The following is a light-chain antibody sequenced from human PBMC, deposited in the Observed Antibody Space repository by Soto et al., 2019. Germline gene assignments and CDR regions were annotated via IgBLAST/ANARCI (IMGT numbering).Light chain of an antibody. CDR1: PSVSSF. CDR3: QQRSNWPLT. CDR2: DAS. J-gene: IGKJ4*01. V-gene: IGKV3-11*01. Sequence: EIVLTQSPATLASSPGKIATLSCRASPSVSSFLAWYQQKPGQAPSLLIYDASNRATGITARFSGSGSGTDFTLTISSLVPEEFAVYYCQQRSNWPLTFGGGTKVEIK.